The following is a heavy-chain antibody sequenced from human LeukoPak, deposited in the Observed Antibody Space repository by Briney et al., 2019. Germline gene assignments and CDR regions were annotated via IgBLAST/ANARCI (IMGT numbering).Heavy chain of an antibody. Sequence: PGGSLRLSCAASGFTFSSYSMNWVRQAPGEGLEWVSSISTSSGHIYYADSVKGRFTISRDNAKNSLYLQMSSLRAEDTAVYYCARGGIYSKGFDYWGQGTLVTVSS. CDR2: ISTSSGHI. CDR3: ARGGIYSKGFDY. CDR1: GFTFSSYS. D-gene: IGHD4-11*01. V-gene: IGHV3-21*03. J-gene: IGHJ4*02.